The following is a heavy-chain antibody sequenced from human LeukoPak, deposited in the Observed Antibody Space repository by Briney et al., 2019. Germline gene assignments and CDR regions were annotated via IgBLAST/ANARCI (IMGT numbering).Heavy chain of an antibody. Sequence: ASVKVSCKASGYTFTSYDINWVRQATGQGLEWMGWMNPNSGNTGYAQKFQGRVTITRNTSISTAYMELSSLRSEDTAVYYCARVGYDVLSYYGMDVWGQGTTVTVSS. CDR2: MNPNSGNT. D-gene: IGHD5-12*01. CDR1: GYTFTSYD. V-gene: IGHV1-8*01. CDR3: ARVGYDVLSYYGMDV. J-gene: IGHJ6*02.